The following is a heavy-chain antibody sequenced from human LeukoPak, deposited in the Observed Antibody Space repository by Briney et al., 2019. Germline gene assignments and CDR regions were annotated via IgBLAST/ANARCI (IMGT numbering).Heavy chain of an antibody. D-gene: IGHD6-19*01. CDR2: IKQDGSGE. V-gene: IGHV3-7*01. J-gene: IGHJ4*02. CDR1: GFTFSSYW. Sequence: GGSLRLSCAASGFTFSSYWMSWVRRAPGEGLEWVAKIKQDGSGEYYVGSVKGRFTISRDNAKNSVYLQMSSLRAEDTALYFCARGRYTTGWYPDYFDFWGQGTLVTVSS. CDR3: ARGRYTTGWYPDYFDF.